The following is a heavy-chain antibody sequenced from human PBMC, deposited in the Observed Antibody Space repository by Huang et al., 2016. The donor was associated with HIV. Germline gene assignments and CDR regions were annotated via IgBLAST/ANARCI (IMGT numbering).Heavy chain of an antibody. CDR3: ATKTAAMDI. J-gene: IGHJ6*02. Sequence: VESGGRLVQPGGSIRLSCVGSTFTFGAYWMSGVRQYPGKGVEWGANIKQDESEKYYVESVKGRFNISRDNAKKVLFLEMNNVRVEDTATYYCATKTAAMDIWGQGTTVTVS. CDR1: TFTFGAYW. D-gene: IGHD1-7*01. V-gene: IGHV3-7*01. CDR2: IKQDESEK.